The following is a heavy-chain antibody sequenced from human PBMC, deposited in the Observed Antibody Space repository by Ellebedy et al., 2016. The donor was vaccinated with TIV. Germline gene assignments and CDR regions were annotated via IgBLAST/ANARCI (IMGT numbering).Heavy chain of an antibody. D-gene: IGHD6-13*01. J-gene: IGHJ5*02. CDR1: GFIFSDYY. CDR2: ISSGGGTI. Sequence: GGSLRLSCAASGFIFSDYYMNWIRQAPGKGLEWVSYISSGGGTISYADSVKGRFTISRDNAKNLVFLQMNSLRDEDTAVYYCARDARFIDQQQNWFDPWGQGALVTISS. V-gene: IGHV3-11*01. CDR3: ARDARFIDQQQNWFDP.